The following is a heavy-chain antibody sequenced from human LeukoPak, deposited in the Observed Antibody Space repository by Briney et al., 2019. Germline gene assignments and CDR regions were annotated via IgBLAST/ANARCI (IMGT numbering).Heavy chain of an antibody. CDR2: IYTSGST. CDR1: GGSISSYY. CDR3: AMDAAEEVADRAYFFDY. J-gene: IGHJ4*02. Sequence: PSETLSLTCTVSGGSISSYYWSWIRQPAGKGLEWIGRIYTSGSTTYNPSLTSRVTMSVAASKNQFSLKLSSVTAADAGVYYCAMDAAEEVADRAYFFDYGGQGSLVSLSS. V-gene: IGHV4-4*07. D-gene: IGHD5-18*01.